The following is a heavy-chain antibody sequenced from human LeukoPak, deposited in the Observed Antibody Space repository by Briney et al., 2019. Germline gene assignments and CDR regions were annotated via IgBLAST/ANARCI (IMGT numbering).Heavy chain of an antibody. CDR1: GGSISSSSYY. CDR2: IYYSGST. Sequence: SETLSLTCTVSGGSISSSSYYWGWIRQPPGKGLEWIASIYYSGSTYYNPSLKSRVTISVDTSKNQFSLKLSSVTAADTAVYYCARGNYEYVWGGIDYWGQGTLVTVSS. V-gene: IGHV4-39*01. D-gene: IGHD3-16*01. CDR3: ARGNYEYVWGGIDY. J-gene: IGHJ4*02.